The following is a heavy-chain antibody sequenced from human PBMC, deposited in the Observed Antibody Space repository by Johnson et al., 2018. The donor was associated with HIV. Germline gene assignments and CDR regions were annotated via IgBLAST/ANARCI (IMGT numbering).Heavy chain of an antibody. J-gene: IGHJ3*02. D-gene: IGHD6-6*01. CDR3: ARDRGAGSSGAFDI. V-gene: IGHV3-74*01. CDR1: GFTFSNYW. CDR2: IYSDGTST. Sequence: VQLVESGGGLVQPGTSLRLSCAASGFTFSNYWMHWVRQVPGKGLEWVSRIYSDGTSTTYADSVKGRFTISRDNSKNTLYLQMNSLRAEDTAVYYCARDRGAGSSGAFDIWGQGTMVTVSS.